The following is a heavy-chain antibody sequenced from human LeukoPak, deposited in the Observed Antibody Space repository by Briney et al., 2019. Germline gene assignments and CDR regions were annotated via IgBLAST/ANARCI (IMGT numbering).Heavy chain of an antibody. D-gene: IGHD1-26*01. CDR1: GGSFSGYY. V-gene: IGHV4-34*01. J-gene: IGHJ4*02. CDR3: ARVPAIEREPGIYYFDY. CDR2: INHSGST. Sequence: SETLSLTCAVYGGSFSGYYWSWIRQPPGKGLEWIGEINHSGSTNYNPSLKSRVTISVDTSKDQFSLKLSSVTAADTAVYYCARVPAIEREPGIYYFDYWGQGTLVTVSS.